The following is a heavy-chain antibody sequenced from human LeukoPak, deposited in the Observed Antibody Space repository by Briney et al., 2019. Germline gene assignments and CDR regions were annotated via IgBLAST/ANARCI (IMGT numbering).Heavy chain of an antibody. CDR3: AKGRAIAEAGTGPRYYVDY. CDR2: ITSSGGST. Sequence: GGSLRLSCAASGFTFSGYAMIWVRQAPGKGLEWVSSITSSGGSTYYADSVKGRFTISRDNSKNTLYLQLNSLRAEDTSVYYCAKGRAIAEAGTGPRYYVDYWGQGTLVTVSS. V-gene: IGHV3-23*01. D-gene: IGHD6-13*01. J-gene: IGHJ4*02. CDR1: GFTFSGYA.